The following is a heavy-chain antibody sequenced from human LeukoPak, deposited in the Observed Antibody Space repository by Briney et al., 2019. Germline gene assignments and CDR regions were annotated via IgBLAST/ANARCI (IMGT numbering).Heavy chain of an antibody. CDR3: AKESGKFDY. CDR1: GLNFDDSA. CDR2: ISADGGST. Sequence: GRSLRLSCVASGLNFDDSAMHWVSQAPGKGLEWVSLISADGGSTFSADSVKGRFSISRDNSKNSLYLQMNSLRSEDTAMYYCAKESGKFDYWGQGTLVAVSS. V-gene: IGHV3-43*02. J-gene: IGHJ4*02.